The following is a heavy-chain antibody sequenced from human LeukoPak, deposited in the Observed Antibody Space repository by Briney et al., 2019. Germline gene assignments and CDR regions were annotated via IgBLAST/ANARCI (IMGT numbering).Heavy chain of an antibody. CDR3: ARGIDS. Sequence: SETLPLTCTVSGDSISSGRDYWGWIRQSPGKGLEWIGSLSYNGSTYYNPSPKSRVIVFVDTSKSQVSLKLSAVTAADTAIYYCARGIDSWGQGTLVTVSS. CDR2: LSYNGST. J-gene: IGHJ4*02. CDR1: GDSISSGRDY. V-gene: IGHV4-39*01.